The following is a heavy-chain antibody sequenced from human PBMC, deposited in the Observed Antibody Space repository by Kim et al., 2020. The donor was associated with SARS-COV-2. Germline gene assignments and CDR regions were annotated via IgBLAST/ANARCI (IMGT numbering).Heavy chain of an antibody. V-gene: IGHV4-30-4*01. D-gene: IGHD2-15*01. CDR1: GGSISSGDYY. Sequence: SETLSLTCTVSGGSISSGDYYWSWIRQPPGKGLEWIGYIYYSGSTYYNPSLKSRVTISVDTSKNQFSLKLSSVTAADTAVYYCARDRLGYCSGGSCYTYGMDVWGQGTTVTVSS. J-gene: IGHJ6*02. CDR3: ARDRLGYCSGGSCYTYGMDV. CDR2: IYYSGST.